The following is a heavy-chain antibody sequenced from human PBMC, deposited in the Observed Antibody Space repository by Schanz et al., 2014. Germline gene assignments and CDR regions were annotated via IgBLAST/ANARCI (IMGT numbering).Heavy chain of an antibody. D-gene: IGHD1-1*01. Sequence: EVQLLESGGGLVQPGGSLRLSCASSGFSFTTYAMSWVRQAPGKGLEWVSSISSGGGSTYYADSVKGRFTISRDNSKNTLFLQMNSLRVEDSSVYFCAKIERNEDWGQGTLVTVSS. CDR1: GFSFTTYA. V-gene: IGHV3-23*01. CDR2: ISSGGGST. J-gene: IGHJ4*02. CDR3: AKIERNED.